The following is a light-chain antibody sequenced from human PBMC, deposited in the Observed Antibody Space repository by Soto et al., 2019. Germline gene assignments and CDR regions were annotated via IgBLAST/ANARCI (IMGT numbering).Light chain of an antibody. V-gene: IGKV1-39*01. CDR2: SAS. J-gene: IGKJ2*01. CDR3: QQGYGTPYT. CDR1: QSISNY. Sequence: DIQMTQSPSSLSASVGDRVTVTCRASQSISNYLNWYQQKPGKAPKLLIYSASSLQSGVPSRFSGSGSGTDFTLTISSLQQEDSATYYCQQGYGTPYTFGHGTKVEIK.